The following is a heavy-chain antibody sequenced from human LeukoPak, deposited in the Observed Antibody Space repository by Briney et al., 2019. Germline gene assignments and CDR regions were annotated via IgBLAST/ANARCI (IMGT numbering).Heavy chain of an antibody. CDR3: ASSTDSSGYYVDY. D-gene: IGHD3-22*01. J-gene: IGHJ4*02. CDR2: INPNSGGT. Sequence: ASVKVSCKASGYTFTGYYMHWVRQAPGQGLEWMGRINPNSGGTNYAQKFQGRVTMTRDTSISTAYMELSSLRSEDTAVYYCASSTDSSGYYVDYWGQGTLVTVSS. CDR1: GYTFTGYY. V-gene: IGHV1-2*06.